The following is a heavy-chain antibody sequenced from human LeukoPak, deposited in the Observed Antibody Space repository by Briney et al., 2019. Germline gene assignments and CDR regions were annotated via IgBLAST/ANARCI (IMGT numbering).Heavy chain of an antibody. Sequence: GGSLRLSCAAFGFTFDDYAMHWVRQAPGKGLEWVSGISWNRVNIGYADSVKGRFTISRDNTKNSLYLQMNSLRAEDTAVYYCARGGLGELSLGETNYWGQGTLVTVSS. V-gene: IGHV3-9*01. CDR3: ARGGLGELSLGETNY. CDR2: ISWNRVNI. CDR1: GFTFDDYA. J-gene: IGHJ4*02. D-gene: IGHD3-16*02.